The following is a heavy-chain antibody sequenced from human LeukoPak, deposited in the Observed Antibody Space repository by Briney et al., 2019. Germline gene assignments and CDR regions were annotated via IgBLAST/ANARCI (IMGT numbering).Heavy chain of an antibody. CDR1: GGSISSSSYY. V-gene: IGHV4-39*07. CDR3: ARDLASCAGDCYSDGFDY. D-gene: IGHD2-21*02. J-gene: IGHJ4*02. CDR2: IYYSGST. Sequence: SETPSLTCTVSGGSISSSSYYWGWIRQPPGKGLEWIGSIYYSGSTYYNPSLKSRVIVSVDTSKNHFSLKMSSVTAADTAVYYCARDLASCAGDCYSDGFDYWGQGALVTVSS.